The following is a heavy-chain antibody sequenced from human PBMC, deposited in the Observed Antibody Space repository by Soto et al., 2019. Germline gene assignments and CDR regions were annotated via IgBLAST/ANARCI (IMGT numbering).Heavy chain of an antibody. V-gene: IGHV1-69*02. CDR2: IIPILGIA. D-gene: IGHD4-17*01. CDR1: GGTFSSYT. CDR3: ARAQGGTVAQLSTS. J-gene: IGHJ5*02. Sequence: QVQLVQSGAEVKKPGSSVKVSCKASGGTFSSYTISWVRQAPGQGLEWMGRIIPILGIANYAQKFQGRVTITADKTTSTASMEMSSLRLKDTTVDYCARAQGGTVAQLSTSWGQGTLVTVSS.